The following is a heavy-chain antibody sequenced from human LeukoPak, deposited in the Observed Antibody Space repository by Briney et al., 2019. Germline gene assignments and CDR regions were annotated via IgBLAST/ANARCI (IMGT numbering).Heavy chain of an antibody. V-gene: IGHV4-34*01. CDR2: INHSGST. CDR1: GGSFSGYY. J-gene: IGHJ4*02. Sequence: SETLSLTCAAYGGSFSGYYWSWIRQPPGKGLEWIGEINHSGSTNYNPSLKSRVTISVDTSKNQFSLKLSSVTAADTAVYYCARVWFGKFDYWGQGTLVTVSS. CDR3: ARVWFGKFDY. D-gene: IGHD3-10*01.